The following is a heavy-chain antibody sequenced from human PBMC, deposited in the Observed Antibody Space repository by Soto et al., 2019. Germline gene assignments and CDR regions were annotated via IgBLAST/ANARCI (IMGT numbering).Heavy chain of an antibody. CDR3: ARGEVVAAITPKFDY. CDR1: GYTFTSYA. D-gene: IGHD2-15*01. J-gene: IGHJ4*02. CDR2: INAGNGNT. V-gene: IGHV1-3*01. Sequence: GASVKVSCKAFGYTFTSYAMHWVRQAPGQRLEWMGWINAGNGNTKYSQKFQGRVTITRDTSTSTAYMELSSLRPEDTAVYYCARGEVVAAITPKFDYWGQGTLVTVSS.